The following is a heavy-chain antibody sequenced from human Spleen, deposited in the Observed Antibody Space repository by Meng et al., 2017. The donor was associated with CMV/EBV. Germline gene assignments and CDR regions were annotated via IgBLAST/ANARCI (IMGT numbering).Heavy chain of an antibody. D-gene: IGHD3-22*01. Sequence: SFSRYYWSWIRQPPGKGLEWIGEINDSGSTNYNASLKSRVTISRDTSKNQFSLNLSSVTAADTAVYYCARVGGTTMVVKGALYDFEYWGQGTLVTVSS. J-gene: IGHJ4*02. V-gene: IGHV4-34*01. CDR2: INDSGST. CDR1: SFSRYY. CDR3: ARVGGTTMVVKGALYDFEY.